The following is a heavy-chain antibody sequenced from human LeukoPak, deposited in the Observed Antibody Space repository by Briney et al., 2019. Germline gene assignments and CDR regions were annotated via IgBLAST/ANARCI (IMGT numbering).Heavy chain of an antibody. CDR1: GFSFTTYW. CDR2: IQQDGTEK. J-gene: IGHJ6*03. Sequence: PGGSLRLSCAASGFSFTTYWMGWVRQAPGKGLEWVANIQQDGTEKYYVDSVKGRFTISRDDAKNSLYLQMNSLRAEDTAVYYCARADSSIAARLSRSSIFNYYYYMDVWGKGTTVTVSS. V-gene: IGHV3-7*01. D-gene: IGHD6-6*01. CDR3: ARADSSIAARLSRSSIFNYYYYMDV.